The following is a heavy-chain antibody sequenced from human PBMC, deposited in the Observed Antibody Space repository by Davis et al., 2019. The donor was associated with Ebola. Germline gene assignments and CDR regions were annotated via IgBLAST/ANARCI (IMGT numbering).Heavy chain of an antibody. J-gene: IGHJ4*02. Sequence: PGGSLRLSCAASGFTFSSYAMHWVRQAPGKGLEWVAVISYDGSNKYYADSVKGRFTISRDNSKNTLYLQMNSLRAEDTAVYYCAKATGGWYYYGSGRTFDYWGQGTLVTVSS. CDR1: GFTFSSYA. D-gene: IGHD3-10*01. CDR3: AKATGGWYYYGSGRTFDY. V-gene: IGHV3-30-3*01. CDR2: ISYDGSNK.